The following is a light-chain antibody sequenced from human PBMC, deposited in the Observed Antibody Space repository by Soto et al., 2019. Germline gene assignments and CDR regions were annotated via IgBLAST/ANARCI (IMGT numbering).Light chain of an antibody. J-gene: IGKJ4*01. CDR3: QQRSNWWT. CDR2: DAS. Sequence: EIVLTQSPATLSLSRGERATLSCRASQSVSGCLGWYQHIPGQAPRLLIYDASNGATSIAGWFSGRGSTADFTLTISRQAPEDVADYYWQQRSNWWTFGGGTKVDIK. V-gene: IGKV3-11*01. CDR1: QSVSGC.